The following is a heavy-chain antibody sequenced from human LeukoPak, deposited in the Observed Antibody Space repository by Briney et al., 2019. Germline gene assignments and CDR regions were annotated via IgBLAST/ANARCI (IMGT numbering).Heavy chain of an antibody. CDR1: DGSFSGYY. Sequence: SETLSLTCAVYDGSFSGYYWSWIRKPPGKGLEWIGEINHSGSTNYNPSLKSRVTISLDTSKSQFSLKVRYVTATDTAVYYCARGLNDSWTGENYWGQGTLVTVSS. D-gene: IGHD3-3*01. J-gene: IGHJ4*02. CDR3: ARGLNDSWTGENY. V-gene: IGHV4-34*01. CDR2: INHSGST.